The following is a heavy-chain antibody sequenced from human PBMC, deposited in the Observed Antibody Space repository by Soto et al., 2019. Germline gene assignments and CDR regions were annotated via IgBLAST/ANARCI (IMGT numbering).Heavy chain of an antibody. CDR3: ARDLDASWSYYTDY. Sequence: QVQLVQSGAEVKKPGASVKVSCKASGYTFSSIGISWVRQAPGQGREWMGWISPYKGNTHYAQGLQGRVTMSTDTSTSTAYMELRSLRSDDTAVYYCARDLDASWSYYTDYWGQGTLVTVSS. CDR2: ISPYKGNT. D-gene: IGHD3-10*01. CDR1: GYTFSSIG. V-gene: IGHV1-18*01. J-gene: IGHJ4*02.